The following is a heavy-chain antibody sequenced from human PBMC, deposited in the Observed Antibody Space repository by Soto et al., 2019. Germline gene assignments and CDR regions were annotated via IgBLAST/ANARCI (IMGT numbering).Heavy chain of an antibody. Sequence: SVKVSCKTSGGTFSTFGISWVRQAPGQGLEWMGGIIPFFGTAEYSQKFEDRITITADESTNTVYMDLRSLTSEDTAIYYCARTAPMDAGDKYYYDFWGQGALVTVS. CDR2: IIPFFGTA. CDR3: ARTAPMDAGDKYYYDF. D-gene: IGHD3-16*01. V-gene: IGHV1-69*13. CDR1: GGTFSTFG. J-gene: IGHJ4*02.